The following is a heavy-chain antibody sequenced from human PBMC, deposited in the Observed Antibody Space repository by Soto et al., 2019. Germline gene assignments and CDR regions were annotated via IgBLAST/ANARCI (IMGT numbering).Heavy chain of an antibody. Sequence: QVQLVQSGAEVKKPGSSVKVSCKASGGTFSSYAISWGRQAPGQGLEWMGGIIPIFGTANYAQKFQGRVTITADKSTSTAYMELSSLRSEDTAVYYCARGLDDSSGYYPNWFDPWGQGTLVTVSS. D-gene: IGHD3-22*01. CDR2: IIPIFGTA. CDR1: GGTFSSYA. J-gene: IGHJ5*02. CDR3: ARGLDDSSGYYPNWFDP. V-gene: IGHV1-69*06.